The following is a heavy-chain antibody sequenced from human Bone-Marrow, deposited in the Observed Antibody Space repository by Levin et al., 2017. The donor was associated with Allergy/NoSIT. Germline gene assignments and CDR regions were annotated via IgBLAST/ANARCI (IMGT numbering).Heavy chain of an antibody. V-gene: IGHV4-39*01. CDR3: ARLEVGSEKRLGKFDY. J-gene: IGHJ4*02. CDR1: GGSISSSSYY. D-gene: IGHD3-10*01. Sequence: SETLSLTCTVSGGSISSSSYYWGWIRQPPGKGLEWIGSIYYSGSTYYNPSLKSRVTISVDTSKNQFSLKLSSVTAADTAVYYCARLEVGSEKRLGKFDYWGQGTLVTVSS. CDR2: IYYSGST.